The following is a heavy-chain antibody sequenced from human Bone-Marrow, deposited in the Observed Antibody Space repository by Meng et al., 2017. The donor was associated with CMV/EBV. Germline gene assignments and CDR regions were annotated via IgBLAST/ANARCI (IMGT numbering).Heavy chain of an antibody. CDR1: GYTFTSYG. D-gene: IGHD5-18*01. CDR3: ARDCDTAMVYVWFYYYYGMDV. CDR2: ISAYNGNT. J-gene: IGHJ6*02. V-gene: IGHV1-18*01. Sequence: ASVKVSCKASGYTFTSYGISWVRQAPGQGLEWMGWISAYNGNTNYAQKLQGRVTMTTDTSTSTAYMELRSLRSDDTAVYYCARDCDTAMVYVWFYYYYGMDVWGQGNTVPVSS.